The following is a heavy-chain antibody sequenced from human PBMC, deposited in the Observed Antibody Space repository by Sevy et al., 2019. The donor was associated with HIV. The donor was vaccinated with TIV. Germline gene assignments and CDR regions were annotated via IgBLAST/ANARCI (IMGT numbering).Heavy chain of an antibody. Sequence: ASVKVSCKASGYNFYIHWVRQAPGQGLEWMGRVTPNSGATSYAQKFQDRVAMTMDTSINTAYMELSGLKSDDTAIYYGAGQSLGWYNWFDPWGQGTLVTVSS. D-gene: IGHD6-19*01. J-gene: IGHJ5*02. V-gene: IGHV1-2*06. CDR3: AGQSLGWYNWFDP. CDR2: VTPNSGAT. CDR1: GYNFY.